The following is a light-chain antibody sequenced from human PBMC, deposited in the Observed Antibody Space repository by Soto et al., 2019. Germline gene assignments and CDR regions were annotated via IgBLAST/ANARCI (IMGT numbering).Light chain of an antibody. Sequence: QSALTQPPSASGSPGQSVTISCTGTSSDVGGYNYVSWYQQHPGKAPKLMIYEVSKRPSGVPDRFSGSKSGNTASLTVSGLQAEDXAXXYCSSYAGXNNVVVFGGGTKLTVL. CDR1: SSDVGGYNY. CDR2: EVS. J-gene: IGLJ2*01. CDR3: SSYAGXNNVVV. V-gene: IGLV2-8*01.